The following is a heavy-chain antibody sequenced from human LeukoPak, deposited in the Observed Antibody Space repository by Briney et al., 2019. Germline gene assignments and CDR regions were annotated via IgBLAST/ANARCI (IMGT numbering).Heavy chain of an antibody. CDR3: TSALNLVLGELLGY. J-gene: IGHJ4*02. Sequence: GSLRLSCAASGFIFSKAWMAWGRQAPGKGLEWVGHIKPKTDDGTTDYAAPVKGRFTISRDDSRTTLYLQMNSLNTEDTAVYFCTSALNLVLGELLGYWGQGTLVTVSS. CDR2: IKPKTDDGTT. CDR1: GFIFSKAW. V-gene: IGHV3-15*01. D-gene: IGHD3-16*01.